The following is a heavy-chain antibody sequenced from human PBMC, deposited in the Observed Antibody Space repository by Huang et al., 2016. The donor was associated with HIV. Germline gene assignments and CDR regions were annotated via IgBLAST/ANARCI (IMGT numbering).Heavy chain of an antibody. J-gene: IGHJ4*02. Sequence: QVQLVQSESDLKKPGASVKVSCKVSGYTFSDYAINWVRQAPGQGLEWMGWINTDTGAPTYAPGFRGRFVFSMDTSLSAAFLQISSLESDDSALYYCSSGEKSNGFDHWGQGTLVTVSS. D-gene: IGHD6-19*01. CDR1: GYTFSDYA. CDR3: SSGEKSNGFDH. V-gene: IGHV7-4-1*02. CDR2: INTDTGAP.